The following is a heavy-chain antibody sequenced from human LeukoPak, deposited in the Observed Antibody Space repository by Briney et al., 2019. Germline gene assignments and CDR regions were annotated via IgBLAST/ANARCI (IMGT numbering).Heavy chain of an antibody. CDR1: AGSINSYH. D-gene: IGHD1-26*01. V-gene: IGHV4-4*07. CDR3: ARAGYTISYYSLDY. Sequence: PLETLSLTCTVSAGSINSYHWGWIRQPAGKGLEWIGRIYATGGTNYNPSLESRVTMSVDTSKNQFSLKLTSVTAADTAMYFCARAGYTISYYSLDYWGQGTLVRVSS. CDR2: IYATGGT. J-gene: IGHJ4*02.